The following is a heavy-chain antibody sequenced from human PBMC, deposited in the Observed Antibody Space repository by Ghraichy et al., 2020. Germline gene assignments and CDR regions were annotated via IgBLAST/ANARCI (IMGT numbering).Heavy chain of an antibody. CDR2: ISGSGGTT. CDR1: GFTFSSYA. D-gene: IGHD5-12*01. V-gene: IGHV3-23*01. Sequence: LSLTCAASGFTFSSYAMSWVRQAPGKGLEWVSGISGSGGTTYYADSVKGRFTISRDNSKNTLYLQMNSLRAEDTAVYYCAKGVATILSHFDYWGQGTLVTVSS. J-gene: IGHJ4*02. CDR3: AKGVATILSHFDY.